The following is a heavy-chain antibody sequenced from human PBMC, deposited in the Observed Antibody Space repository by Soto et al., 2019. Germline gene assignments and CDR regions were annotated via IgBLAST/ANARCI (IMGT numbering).Heavy chain of an antibody. CDR3: AREGVARYYYYGMDV. CDR2: INAGNGNT. V-gene: IGHV1-3*01. CDR1: GYTFTSYT. D-gene: IGHD5-12*01. Sequence: ASVKVSCKASGYTFTSYTIHWVRQAPGQRLEWMGWINAGNGNTRYSQKFQDRVTISRDTSATTAHMELRSLRSDDTAVYYCAREGVARYYYYGMDVWGQGTPVTVSS. J-gene: IGHJ6*02.